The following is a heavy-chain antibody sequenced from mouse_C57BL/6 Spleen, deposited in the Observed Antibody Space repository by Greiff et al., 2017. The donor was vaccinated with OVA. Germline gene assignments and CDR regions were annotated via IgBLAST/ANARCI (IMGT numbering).Heavy chain of an antibody. J-gene: IGHJ2*01. CDR2: INPNNGGT. Sequence: VQLQQSGPELVKPGASVKISCKASGYTFTDYYMNWVKQSHGKSLEWIGQINPNNGGTSYNQKFKGKATLTVDKSSSTAYMELRSLTSADSAVYYCARGGCYDSLFDYWGQGTTLTVSS. CDR1: GYTFTDYY. V-gene: IGHV1-26*01. CDR3: ARGGCYDSLFDY. D-gene: IGHD2-4*01.